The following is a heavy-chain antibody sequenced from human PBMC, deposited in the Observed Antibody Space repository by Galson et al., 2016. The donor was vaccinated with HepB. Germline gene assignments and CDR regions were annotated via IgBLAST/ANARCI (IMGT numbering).Heavy chain of an antibody. CDR2: INPRDGSI. D-gene: IGHD4-17*01. V-gene: IGHV1-46*01. CDR3: AKTHGDFPYYYYGMDV. J-gene: IGHJ6*02. Sequence: MHWVRQAPGQGLEWMGIINPRDGSIIYAQKFQGRLTMTSDTSTSTVYMELSSLRSEDTAVYYCAKTHGDFPYYYYGMDVWGQGTTVTV.